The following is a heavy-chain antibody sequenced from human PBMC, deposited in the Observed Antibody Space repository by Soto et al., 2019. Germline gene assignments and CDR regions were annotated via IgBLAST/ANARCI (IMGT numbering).Heavy chain of an antibody. Sequence: QVQLQESGPGLVKPSDTLSLTCAVSGYSISSSNWWGWIRQPPGKGLEWIGYIYYSGTTYYNPSLKSRVTMLVDTSKNQFSLKLTSVTAVDTAVYCCARREIQGPSDYWGQGTLVTVSS. CDR2: IYYSGTT. CDR3: ARREIQGPSDY. J-gene: IGHJ4*02. V-gene: IGHV4-28*01. CDR1: GYSISSSNW. D-gene: IGHD1-26*01.